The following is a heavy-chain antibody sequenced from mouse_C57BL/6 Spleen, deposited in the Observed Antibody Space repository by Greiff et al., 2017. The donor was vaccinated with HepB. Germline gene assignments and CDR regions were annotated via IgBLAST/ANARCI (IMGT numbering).Heavy chain of an antibody. CDR1: GYTFTSYW. D-gene: IGHD1-1*01. V-gene: IGHV1-61*01. CDR3: AREGVYYYFDY. J-gene: IGHJ2*01. CDR2: IYPSDSET. Sequence: QVQLQQPGAELVRPGSSVKLSCKASGYTFTSYWMDWVKQRPGQGLEWIGNIYPSDSETHYNQKFKDKATLTVDKSSSTAYMQLSSLTSEDSAVYYCAREGVYYYFDYWGQGTTLTVSS.